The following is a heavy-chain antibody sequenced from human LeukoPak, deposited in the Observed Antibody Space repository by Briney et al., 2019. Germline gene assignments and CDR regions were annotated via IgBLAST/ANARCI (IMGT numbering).Heavy chain of an antibody. D-gene: IGHD4/OR15-4a*01. V-gene: IGHV3-53*01. CDR3: ARANDWFDP. Sequence: GGSLRLSCAASGFTVSTSYMSWVRQAPGKGLEWVSIIHSGGSTNYADSVKGRFTISRDNSKNTLYLQMNSLRVEDTAVYYCARANDWFDPWGQGTLVTVSS. CDR1: GFTVSTSY. J-gene: IGHJ5*02. CDR2: IHSGGST.